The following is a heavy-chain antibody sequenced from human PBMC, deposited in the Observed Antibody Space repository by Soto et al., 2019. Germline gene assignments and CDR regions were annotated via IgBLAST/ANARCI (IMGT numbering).Heavy chain of an antibody. Sequence: ASVKVSCKASGYTFTSYYMHWVRQAPGQGLEWMGIINPSGGSTSYAQKFQGRVTMTRDTSTSTVYMELSSLRSEDTAVYYCAREGGYCSGGSCYHDTYYYMDVWGKGTTVTVSS. CDR1: GYTFTSYY. CDR3: AREGGYCSGGSCYHDTYYYMDV. D-gene: IGHD2-15*01. V-gene: IGHV1-46*03. J-gene: IGHJ6*03. CDR2: INPSGGST.